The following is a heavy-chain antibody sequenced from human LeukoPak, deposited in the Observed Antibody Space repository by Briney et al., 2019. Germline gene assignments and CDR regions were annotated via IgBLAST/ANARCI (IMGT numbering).Heavy chain of an antibody. J-gene: IGHJ5*02. V-gene: IGHV1-18*01. CDR1: GYTFTSYG. D-gene: IGHD3-3*01. CDR3: ARTPQFGVVIIYWFDP. CDR2: IGAYNGNT. Sequence: GASVKVSCKASGYTFTSYGISWVRQAPGQGLEWMGWIGAYNGNTNYAQKLQGRVTMTTDTSTSTAYMELRGLRSDDTAVYYCARTPQFGVVIIYWFDPWGQGTLVTVSS.